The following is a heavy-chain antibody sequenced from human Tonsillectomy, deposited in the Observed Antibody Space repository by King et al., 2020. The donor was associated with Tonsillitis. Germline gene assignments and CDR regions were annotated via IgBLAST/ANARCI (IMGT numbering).Heavy chain of an antibody. J-gene: IGHJ4*02. V-gene: IGHV3-48*01. Sequence: VQLVESGGGLVQPGGSLRLSCAASGFTFSSYSMNWVRQAPGKGLEWVSYISSSSSTIYYADSVKGRFTISRDNAKNSLYLQMNSLRAEDTAVYYCARRGSIAVAGGLDFDYWGQGTLVTVSS. D-gene: IGHD6-19*01. CDR3: ARRGSIAVAGGLDFDY. CDR1: GFTFSSYS. CDR2: ISSSSSTI.